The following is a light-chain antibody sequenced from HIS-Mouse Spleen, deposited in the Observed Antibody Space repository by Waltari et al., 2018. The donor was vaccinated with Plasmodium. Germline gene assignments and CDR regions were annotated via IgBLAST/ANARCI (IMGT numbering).Light chain of an antibody. CDR3: CSYAGSSTPVV. J-gene: IGLJ2*01. V-gene: IGLV2-23*01. Sequence: QSALTQPASVSGSPGQSITISCTGTSSHVGSYNLVSWYQQHPGKAPKLMIYEGSKRPSGVSNRVSGSKSGNTASLTISGLQAEDEADYYCCSYAGSSTPVVFGGGTKLTVL. CDR2: EGS. CDR1: SSHVGSYNL.